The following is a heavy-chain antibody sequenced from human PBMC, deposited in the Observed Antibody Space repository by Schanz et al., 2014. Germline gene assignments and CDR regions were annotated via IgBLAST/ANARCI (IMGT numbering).Heavy chain of an antibody. J-gene: IGHJ5*02. CDR2: ISYSGST. CDR3: AREPLSGYNWFDP. D-gene: IGHD6-25*01. Sequence: QVQLQESGPGLVKPSQTLSLTCTVSGGSVSSGGDYWSWIRQHPGKGLEWIGFISYSGSTYYNPSLKSRVTISVDTPKTQFSLKLSSVTAADTAVYYCAREPLSGYNWFDPWGQGSLVTVSS. V-gene: IGHV4-31*03. CDR1: GGSVSSGGDY.